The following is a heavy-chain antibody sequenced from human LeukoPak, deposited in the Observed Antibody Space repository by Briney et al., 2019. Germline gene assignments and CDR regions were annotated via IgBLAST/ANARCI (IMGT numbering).Heavy chain of an antibody. CDR1: GFTFSSYA. Sequence: GGSLRLPCAASGFTFSSYAMSWVRQAPGKGLEWVSAISGSGGSTYYADSVKGRFTISRDNSKNTLYLQMNSLRAEDTAVYYCARAGDYYYDSSGFDYWGQGTLVTVSS. CDR3: ARAGDYYYDSSGFDY. D-gene: IGHD3-22*01. V-gene: IGHV3-23*01. J-gene: IGHJ4*02. CDR2: ISGSGGST.